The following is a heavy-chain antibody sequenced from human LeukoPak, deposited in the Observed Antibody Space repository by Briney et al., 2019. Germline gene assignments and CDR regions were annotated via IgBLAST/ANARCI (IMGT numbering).Heavy chain of an antibody. CDR2: ISGYNGNT. Sequence: ASVKVSCKASGNTFTSYGITWVRQAPGQGLEWMGWISGYNGNTNYAQKLQGRVTMTTDTSTSTAYMELSRLRSDDTAVYYCARDAGSYYGDCWGQGTLVTVSS. J-gene: IGHJ4*02. V-gene: IGHV1-18*01. CDR1: GNTFTSYG. D-gene: IGHD1-26*01. CDR3: ARDAGSYYGDC.